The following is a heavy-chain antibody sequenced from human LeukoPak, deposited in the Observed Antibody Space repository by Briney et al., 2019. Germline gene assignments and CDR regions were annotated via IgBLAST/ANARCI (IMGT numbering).Heavy chain of an antibody. V-gene: IGHV4-59*08. CDR1: GASISGYY. CDR2: IYYSGTT. D-gene: IGHD3-9*01. J-gene: IGHJ1*01. CDR3: ARHPPGYFDSL. Sequence: PSETLSLTCTVSGASISGYYCSWIRQPPGKGLEWIGYIYYSGTTTYNPSLKSRVAISVDTSMNQFSLRLSSVTAADTAVYYCARHPPGYFDSLWGQGTLVTVSS.